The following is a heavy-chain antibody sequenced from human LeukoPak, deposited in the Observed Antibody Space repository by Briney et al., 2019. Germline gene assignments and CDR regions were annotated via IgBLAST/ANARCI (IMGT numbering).Heavy chain of an antibody. J-gene: IGHJ4*02. CDR1: GGSITTSGQT. V-gene: IGHV4-39*07. CDR3: ARDGLWGPFDY. Sequence: SETLSLACAVSGGSITTSGQTWAWIRQPPGKGLEWIATVHYTGSSFYNPSLKSRITISADMSKNQLSLQVTSLTAADTAIYYCARDGLWGPFDYWGQGALVTVSS. D-gene: IGHD3-16*01. CDR2: VHYTGSS.